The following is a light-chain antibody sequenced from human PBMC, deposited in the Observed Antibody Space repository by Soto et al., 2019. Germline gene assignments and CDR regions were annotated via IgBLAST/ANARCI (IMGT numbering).Light chain of an antibody. CDR3: SSYTSSSTPYV. CDR2: DVS. V-gene: IGLV2-14*01. CDR1: SSDVGGYNY. Sequence: QSALTQPASVSGSPGQSITISCTGTSSDVGGYNYVSWYQQHPGKAPKLMIYDVSNRPSGVSNRFSGFKSGNTASLTISGLQAEDEADYYCSSYTSSSTPYVFGTGTKVTV. J-gene: IGLJ1*01.